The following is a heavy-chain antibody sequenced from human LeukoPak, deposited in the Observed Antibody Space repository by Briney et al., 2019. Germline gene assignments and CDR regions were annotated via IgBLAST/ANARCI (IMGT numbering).Heavy chain of an antibody. J-gene: IGHJ4*02. CDR2: INHSGST. CDR1: GGSFSGYY. CDR3: ARGGGSGYYHTNYFDY. D-gene: IGHD3-22*01. V-gene: IGHV4-34*01. Sequence: RASETLSLTCAVYGGSFSGYYWSWIRQPPGKGLEWNGEINHSGSTNYNPYIKSRVTISVDTSKNQFSLKLSSVTAADTAVYYCARGGGSGYYHTNYFDYWGQGTLVTVSS.